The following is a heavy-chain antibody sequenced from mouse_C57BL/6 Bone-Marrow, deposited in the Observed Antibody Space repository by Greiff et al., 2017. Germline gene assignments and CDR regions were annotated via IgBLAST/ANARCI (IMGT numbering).Heavy chain of an antibody. D-gene: IGHD2-2*01. V-gene: IGHV1-61*01. CDR2: IYPSDSAP. J-gene: IGHJ3*01. CDR1: GYTFTSYW. Sequence: VQLQQPGAELVRPGSSVKLSCKASGYTFTSYWMDWVKQRPGQGLEWIGNIYPSDSAPHYNQKFKDKATLTVDKSSSTAYMQLSSRTSEDSAVYYCARRDYGYEGFAYWGQGTLVTVSA. CDR3: ARRDYGYEGFAY.